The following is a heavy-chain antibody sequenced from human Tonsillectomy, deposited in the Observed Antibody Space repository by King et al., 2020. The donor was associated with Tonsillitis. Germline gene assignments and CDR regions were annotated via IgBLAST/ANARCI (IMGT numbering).Heavy chain of an antibody. Sequence: VQLVESGGGLVQPGGSLRLSCAASGFNVCSKYMSWGRQAQGRGREGVSIIYSGDSKDYTDAGKGRFTISRDNFKNTRYLQMNSLRAEDTAVYYCARDLVSEGSGYYYGGFDYWGQGTLVTVSS. CDR1: GFNVCSKY. CDR2: IYSGDSK. D-gene: IGHD3-22*01. V-gene: IGHV3-66*01. J-gene: IGHJ4*02. CDR3: ARDLVSEGSGYYYGGFDY.